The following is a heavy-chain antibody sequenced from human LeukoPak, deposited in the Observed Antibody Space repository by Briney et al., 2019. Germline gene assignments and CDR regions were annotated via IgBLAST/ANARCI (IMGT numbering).Heavy chain of an antibody. V-gene: IGHV3-49*04. CDR2: LKSTAFGGTT. CDR1: GFIFGDYA. Sequence: GGSLRLSCTGSGFIFGDYAMSWVRQAPGKGLEWVGFLKSTAFGGTTEYAASVKGRFTISRDDSDSIAYLQMNSLKTEDTAVYYCARSKYTRVANYFDYWGQGTLVTVSS. CDR3: ARSKYTRVANYFDY. D-gene: IGHD2-21*01. J-gene: IGHJ4*02.